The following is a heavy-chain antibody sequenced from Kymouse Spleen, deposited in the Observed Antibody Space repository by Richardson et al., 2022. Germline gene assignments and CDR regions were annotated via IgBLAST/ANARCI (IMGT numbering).Heavy chain of an antibody. CDR2: ISGSGGST. Sequence: EVQLVESGGGLVQPGGSLRLSCAASGFTFSSYAMSWVRQAPGKGLEWVSAISGSGGSTYYADSVKGRFTISRDNSKNTLYLQMNSLRAEDTAVYYCAKDTDTAMAHHYYGMDVWGQGTTVTVSS. V-gene: IGHV3-23*04. CDR1: GFTFSSYA. J-gene: IGHJ6*02. CDR3: AKDTDTAMAHHYYGMDV. D-gene: IGHD5-18,IGHD5-18*01.